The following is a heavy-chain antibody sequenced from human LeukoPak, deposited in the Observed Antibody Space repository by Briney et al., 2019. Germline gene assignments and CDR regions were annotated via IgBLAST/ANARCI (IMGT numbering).Heavy chain of an antibody. CDR2: IYYSGST. Sequence: SETLSLTCTVSGGSISSGGYYWSWLRQHPGTGLEWIGYIYYSGSTYYNPSLKSRVTISVDTSKNQFSLKLSSVTAADTAVYYCARAHSNYSGDWWRKTRGVGYYGMDVWGQGTTVTVSS. CDR1: GGSISSGGYY. J-gene: IGHJ6*02. D-gene: IGHD4-11*01. V-gene: IGHV4-31*03. CDR3: ARAHSNYSGDWWRKTRGVGYYGMDV.